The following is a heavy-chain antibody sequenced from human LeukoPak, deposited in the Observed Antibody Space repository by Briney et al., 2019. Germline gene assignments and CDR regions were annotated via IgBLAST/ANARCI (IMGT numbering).Heavy chain of an antibody. D-gene: IGHD3-16*02. CDR2: IKQDGSEK. CDR3: ARERYDYVWGSYRYTNYFDY. Sequence: GSLRLSCAASGFTFSSYWMSWVRQAPGKGLEWVANIKQDGSEKYYVDSVKGRFTISRDNAKNSLYLQMNSLRAEDTAVYYCARERYDYVWGSYRYTNYFDYWGQGTLVTVSS. J-gene: IGHJ4*02. CDR1: GFTFSSYW. V-gene: IGHV3-7*01.